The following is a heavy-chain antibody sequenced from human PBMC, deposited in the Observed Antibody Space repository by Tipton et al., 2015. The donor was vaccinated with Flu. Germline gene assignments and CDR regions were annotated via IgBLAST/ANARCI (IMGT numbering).Heavy chain of an antibody. Sequence: SLRLSCAASGFTFSSYAMSWVRQAPGKGLEWVSAISGSGGSTYYADSVKGRFTISRDNSKNTLYLQMNSLRAEDTAVYYCAKDLNRAMIVVAGGMDVWGQGTTVTVSS. CDR3: AKDLNRAMIVVAGGMDV. CDR1: GFTFSSYA. V-gene: IGHV3-23*01. J-gene: IGHJ6*02. D-gene: IGHD3-22*01. CDR2: ISGSGGST.